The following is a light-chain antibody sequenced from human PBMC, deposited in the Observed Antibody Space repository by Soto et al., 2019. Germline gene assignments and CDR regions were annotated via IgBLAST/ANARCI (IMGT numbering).Light chain of an antibody. CDR2: AAS. CDR1: QGISSY. CDR3: QQYYSYPGFT. V-gene: IGKV1-8*01. Sequence: AIRMTQSPSSLSASTGDRVTITCRASQGISSYLAWYQQKPGKAPKLLIYAASTLQSGVPSRFSGSGSGTDFTLTISCLQSEDFATYYCQQYYSYPGFTFCPGTKVDIK. J-gene: IGKJ3*01.